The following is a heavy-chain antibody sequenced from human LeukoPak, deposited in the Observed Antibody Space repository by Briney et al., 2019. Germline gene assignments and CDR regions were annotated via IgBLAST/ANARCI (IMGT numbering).Heavy chain of an antibody. V-gene: IGHV3-13*01. CDR3: AGADRSGYYDY. Sequence: GGPLRLSCAASGFTFSSHDMHWVRQATGKGLEWVAATGTVGDTYYPGSVKGRFTISRENAKNSLYLRMNSLSAGDTAVYYCAGADRSGYYDYWGRGTLVTVSS. CDR1: GFTFSSHD. CDR2: TGTVGDT. J-gene: IGHJ4*02. D-gene: IGHD3-22*01.